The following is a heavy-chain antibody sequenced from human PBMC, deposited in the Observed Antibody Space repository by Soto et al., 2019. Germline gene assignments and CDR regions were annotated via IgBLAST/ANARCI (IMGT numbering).Heavy chain of an antibody. V-gene: IGHV4-4*02. CDR3: VRSVPAATWQYSGMDV. J-gene: IGHJ6*02. Sequence: PSETLSLTCAVSGDSVSSSSCWSWVRQAPGKGLEWIGEIYHSGTFNYNPSLASRVSVSVDKSRNQLSLNLKSVTAADTAVYYFVRSVPAATWQYSGMDVWGQGTTVTVSS. D-gene: IGHD2-2*01. CDR2: IYHSGTF. CDR1: GDSVSSSSC.